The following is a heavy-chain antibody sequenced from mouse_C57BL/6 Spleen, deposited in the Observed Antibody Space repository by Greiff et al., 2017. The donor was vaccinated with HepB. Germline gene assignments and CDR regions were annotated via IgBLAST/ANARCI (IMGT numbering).Heavy chain of an antibody. CDR2: INYDGSST. D-gene: IGHD4-1*01. Sequence: EVQLVESEGGLVQPGSSMKLSCTASGFTFSDYYMAWVRQVPEKGLEWVANINYDGSSTYYLDSLKSRFIISRDNAKNILYLQMSSLKSEDTATYYCARERLGPFDYWGQGTTLTVSS. J-gene: IGHJ2*01. CDR1: GFTFSDYY. V-gene: IGHV5-16*01. CDR3: ARERLGPFDY.